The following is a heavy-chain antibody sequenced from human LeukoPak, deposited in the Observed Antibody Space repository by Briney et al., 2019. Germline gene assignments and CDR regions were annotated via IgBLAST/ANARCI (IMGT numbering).Heavy chain of an antibody. D-gene: IGHD3-10*01. Sequence: SETLSLTCAVYGGSFSGYYWSWIRQPPGKGLEWIGEINHSGSTNYNPSLKSRVTISVDTSKNQFSLKLSSVTAADTAVYYCARGQELLWFGERFRFDPWGQGTLVTVSS. V-gene: IGHV4-34*01. J-gene: IGHJ5*02. CDR1: GGSFSGYY. CDR2: INHSGST. CDR3: ARGQELLWFGERFRFDP.